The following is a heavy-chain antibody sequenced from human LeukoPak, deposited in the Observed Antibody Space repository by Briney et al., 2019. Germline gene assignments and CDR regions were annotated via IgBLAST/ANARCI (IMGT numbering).Heavy chain of an antibody. V-gene: IGHV4-34*01. CDR2: INHSGST. Sequence: SETLSLTCAVYGGSFSGYYWSWIRQPPGKGLEWIGDINHSGSTNYNSSLKSRVTISVDTSMNQFSLKLSSVTAADTAVYYCGGNYYDSSGHRGVFDYWGQGTLVTVSS. D-gene: IGHD3-22*01. J-gene: IGHJ4*02. CDR3: GGNYYDSSGHRGVFDY. CDR1: GGSFSGYY.